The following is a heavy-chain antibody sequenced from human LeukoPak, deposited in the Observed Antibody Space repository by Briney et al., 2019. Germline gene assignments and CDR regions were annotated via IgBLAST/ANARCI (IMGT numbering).Heavy chain of an antibody. CDR3: ARDQIIAARGWFDP. CDR2: INSDGSEG. CDR1: GFTFSGFW. D-gene: IGHD6-6*01. Sequence: GGSLRLSCAVSGFTFSGFWMSWSRQAPGKGLEWVASINSDGSEGYYADVVKGRFTISRDNAKNSLYLQINSLRAEDTAVYYCARDQIIAARGWFDPWGQGTLVTVSS. J-gene: IGHJ5*02. V-gene: IGHV3-7*03.